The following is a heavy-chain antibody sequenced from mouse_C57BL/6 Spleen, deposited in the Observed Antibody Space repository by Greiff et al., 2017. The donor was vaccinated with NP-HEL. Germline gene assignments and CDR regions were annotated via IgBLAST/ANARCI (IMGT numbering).Heavy chain of an antibody. CDR3: ARRAAQATGLDY. CDR1: GYTFTSYW. J-gene: IGHJ2*01. Sequence: VQLKQPGAELVKPGASVKMSCKASGYTFTSYWITWVKQRPGQGLEWIGDIYPGSGSTNYNEKFKSKATLTVDTSSSTAYMQLSSLTSEDSAVYYCARRAAQATGLDYWGQGTTLTVSS. D-gene: IGHD3-2*02. CDR2: IYPGSGST. V-gene: IGHV1-55*01.